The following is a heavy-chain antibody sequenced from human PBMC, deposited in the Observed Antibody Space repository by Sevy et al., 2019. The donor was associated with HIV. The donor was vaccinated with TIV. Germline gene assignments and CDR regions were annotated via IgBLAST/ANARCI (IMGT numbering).Heavy chain of an antibody. CDR3: ARDPQSSYGFYYYYGMDV. Sequence: SQTLSLTCAISGDSVSSNSAAWNWIRQSPSRGLEWLGRTYYRYKWYNDYAVSVKSRITINPDTSKNQFSLQLNSVTPEETAVYYCARDPQSSYGFYYYYGMDVWGQGTTVTVSS. V-gene: IGHV6-1*01. CDR1: GDSVSSNSAA. D-gene: IGHD5-18*01. CDR2: TYYRYKWYN. J-gene: IGHJ6*02.